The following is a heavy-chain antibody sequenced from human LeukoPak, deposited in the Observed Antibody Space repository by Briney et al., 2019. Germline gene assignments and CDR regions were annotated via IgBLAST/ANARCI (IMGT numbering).Heavy chain of an antibody. CDR3: ARDGHNWNDRARYNWFDP. J-gene: IGHJ5*02. D-gene: IGHD1-20*01. CDR2: IYTSGST. V-gene: IGHV4-61*02. CDR1: GDSISSGDYY. Sequence: SQTLSLTCTVSGDSISSGDYYWSWIRQPAGKGLEWIGRIYTSGSTNYNPSLKSRVTMSVDTSKNQFSLKLSSVTAADTAVYYCARDGHNWNDRARYNWFDPWGQGILVTVSS.